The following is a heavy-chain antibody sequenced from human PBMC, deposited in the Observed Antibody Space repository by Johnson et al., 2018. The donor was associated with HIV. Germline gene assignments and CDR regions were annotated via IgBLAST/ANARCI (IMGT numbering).Heavy chain of an antibody. Sequence: VQLVESGGGLIQSGGSLRLSCAASGFTVSRNYMSWVRQAPGKGLEWVSTIGGSAAGTFYADSVRGRFTVSRDNSKNTLYLQMNSLRAEDTAVYYCAKDDTMMHGFDIWGQGTMVTVSS. D-gene: IGHD3-22*01. V-gene: IGHV3-66*03. CDR1: GFTVSRNY. J-gene: IGHJ3*02. CDR2: IGGSAAGT. CDR3: AKDDTMMHGFDI.